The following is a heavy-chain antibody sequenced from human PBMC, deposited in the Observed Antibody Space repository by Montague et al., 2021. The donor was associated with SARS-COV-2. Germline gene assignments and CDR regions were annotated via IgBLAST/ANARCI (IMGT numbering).Heavy chain of an antibody. Sequence: SLRLSCAASGFTFSSAWMTWVRQSPGKGLEWVGRIKSKAVGGAIQYATSVKGRFTISRDDSENTLYLQMDSLTTEDTAVYYCTAGFSDTAEQMAQTDLWGQGTLVTVSS. V-gene: IGHV3-15*01. CDR3: TAGFSDTAEQMAQTDL. CDR1: GFTFSSAW. J-gene: IGHJ5*02. CDR2: IKSKAVGGAI. D-gene: IGHD5-24*01.